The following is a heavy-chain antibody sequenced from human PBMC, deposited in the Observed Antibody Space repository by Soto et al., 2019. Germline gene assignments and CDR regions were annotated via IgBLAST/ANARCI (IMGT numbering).Heavy chain of an antibody. CDR2: FDPEDGET. V-gene: IGHV1-24*01. CDR1: GYTLTELS. Sequence: VASVKVSCKVSGYTLTELSMHWVLQAPGKGLEWMGGFDPEDGETIYAQKFQGRVTMTEDTSTDTAYMELSSLRSEDTAVYYCATRITMIVVATPGGMDVWGQGTTVTVSS. D-gene: IGHD3-22*01. CDR3: ATRITMIVVATPGGMDV. J-gene: IGHJ6*02.